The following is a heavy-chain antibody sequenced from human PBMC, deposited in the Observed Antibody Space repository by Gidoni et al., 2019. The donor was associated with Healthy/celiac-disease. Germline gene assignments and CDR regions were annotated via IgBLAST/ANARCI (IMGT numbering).Heavy chain of an antibody. D-gene: IGHD5-12*01. Sequence: EVQLLESGGGLVQPGGSLRLSCAASGFTFSSYAMSWVRQAPGKGLEWVSAISGSGGSTYYADSVKGRFTISRDNSKNTLYLQMNSLRAEDTAVYYCAKDAGAGWLHTGRDRFDYWGQGTLVTVSS. CDR2: ISGSGGST. J-gene: IGHJ4*02. CDR1: GFTFSSYA. V-gene: IGHV3-23*01. CDR3: AKDAGAGWLHTGRDRFDY.